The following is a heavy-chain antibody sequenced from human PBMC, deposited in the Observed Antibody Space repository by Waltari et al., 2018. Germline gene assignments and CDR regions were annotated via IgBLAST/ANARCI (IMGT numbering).Heavy chain of an antibody. CDR1: GFTFTNYA. Sequence: EVQLLESGGGLVQPGGSLRLSCAASGFTFTNYAMSWVRQAPGKGLEWVSVIYSDGSTTYYADSVKGRFTISRDNSKNTLFLQMNSLRAEDTAIYYCAKASRKTAMTTWGLDYWGQGTLVTVS. V-gene: IGHV3-23*03. J-gene: IGHJ4*02. CDR2: IYSDGSTT. CDR3: AKASRKTAMTTWGLDY. D-gene: IGHD4-17*01.